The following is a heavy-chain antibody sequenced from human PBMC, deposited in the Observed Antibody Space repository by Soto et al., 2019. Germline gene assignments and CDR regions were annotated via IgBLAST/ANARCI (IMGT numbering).Heavy chain of an antibody. CDR3: ARDYDRPYNGLDM. Sequence: QVQLVESGGGVVQPGRSLRLSCAASGFTFSNYGMHWVRQAPGKGLEWLAVILNDGSDQNYGDSVKGRFTISRDNSKNTLYLQINILRVDDTAVYYWARDYDRPYNGLDMWGQGTKVTVSS. V-gene: IGHV3-33*05. D-gene: IGHD3-22*01. J-gene: IGHJ3*02. CDR1: GFTFSNYG. CDR2: ILNDGSDQ.